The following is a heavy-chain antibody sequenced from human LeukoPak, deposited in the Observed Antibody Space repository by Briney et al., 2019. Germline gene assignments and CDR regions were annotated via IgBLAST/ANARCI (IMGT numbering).Heavy chain of an antibody. CDR3: ARVVTAAGPWQYYGMDV. V-gene: IGHV3-21*01. D-gene: IGHD6-13*01. Sequence: GRSLRLSCAASGFTFSSYSMKWVRQAPGKGLEWVSSISSSSSYIYYADSVKGRFTISRDNAKNSLYLQRNSLRAEDTAVYYCARVVTAAGPWQYYGMDVWGKGTTVTVSS. CDR1: GFTFSSYS. CDR2: ISSSSSYI. J-gene: IGHJ6*04.